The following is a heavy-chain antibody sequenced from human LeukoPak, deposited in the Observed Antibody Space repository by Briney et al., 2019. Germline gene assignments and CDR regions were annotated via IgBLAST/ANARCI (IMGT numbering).Heavy chain of an antibody. V-gene: IGHV1-46*01. CDR3: ARDHSTVRGYYGSGTFDTSYMDV. Sequence: ASVKVSCKSSGYTFTSYSMHWVRQAPGQGLEWLGVINPSGGDTIYAQKFQGRVTMTRDMSTRTAFMELSSLRSEDTAVYFCARDHSTVRGYYGSGTFDTSYMDVWGKGTTVTVSS. J-gene: IGHJ6*03. CDR2: INPSGGDT. D-gene: IGHD3-10*01. CDR1: GYTFTSYS.